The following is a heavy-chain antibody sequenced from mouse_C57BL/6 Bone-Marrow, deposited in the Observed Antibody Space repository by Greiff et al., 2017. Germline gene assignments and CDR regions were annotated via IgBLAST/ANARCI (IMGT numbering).Heavy chain of an antibody. D-gene: IGHD1-1*01. Sequence: VKLMESGPGLVQPSQSLSITCTVSGFSLTSYGVHWVRQSPGKGLEWLGVIWSGGSTDYNAAFMSRLSITKDNSKSQVFFKMNSLQADDTAIYYCAKGTTVVPYAMDYWGQGTSVTVSS. V-gene: IGHV2-5*01. CDR1: GFSLTSYG. CDR2: IWSGGST. J-gene: IGHJ4*01. CDR3: AKGTTVVPYAMDY.